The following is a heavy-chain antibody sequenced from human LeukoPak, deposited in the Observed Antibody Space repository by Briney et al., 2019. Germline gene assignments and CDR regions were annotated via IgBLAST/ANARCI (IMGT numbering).Heavy chain of an antibody. J-gene: IGHJ4*02. CDR2: IYYRGST. D-gene: IGHD4-17*01. CDR1: GGSINNYY. CDR3: ARGGDYGDLRYFDY. V-gene: IGHV4-59*01. Sequence: PSEPLSLTCTDSGGSINNYYWSWIRQPPGKGLEWIGYIYYRGSTNYNPSLKSRVTFSVDTSKNQFSLKLNSVTAADTAVYYCARGGDYGDLRYFDYWGQGTLVTVSS.